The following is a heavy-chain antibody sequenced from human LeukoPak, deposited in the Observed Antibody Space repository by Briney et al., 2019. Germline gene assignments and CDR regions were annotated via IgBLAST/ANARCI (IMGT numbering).Heavy chain of an antibody. CDR3: ARRLWYSSSWYYFDY. D-gene: IGHD6-13*01. J-gene: IGHJ4*02. CDR2: CTGSGGST. Sequence: GGSLRLSCAASGFTFGAYAMSWVRQAPGKGLEWVSTCTGSGGSTYYADSVKGRFTISRDNSKNTLYLQMNSLRAEDTAAYYCARRLWYSSSWYYFDYWGQGTLVTVSS. V-gene: IGHV3-23*01. CDR1: GFTFGAYA.